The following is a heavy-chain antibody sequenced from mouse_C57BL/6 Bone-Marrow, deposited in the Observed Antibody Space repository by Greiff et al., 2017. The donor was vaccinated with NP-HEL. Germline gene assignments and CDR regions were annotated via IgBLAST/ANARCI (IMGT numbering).Heavy chain of an antibody. J-gene: IGHJ1*03. CDR3: ARDYYGSSYDWYFDV. CDR2: INPGSGGT. Sequence: QVQLQQSGAELVRPGTSVKVSCKASGYAFTNYLIEWVKQRPGQGLEWIGVINPGSGGTNYNEKFKGKATLTADKSSSTAYMQLSSLTSEDSAVYFGARDYYGSSYDWYFDVWGTGTTVTVSS. V-gene: IGHV1-54*01. D-gene: IGHD1-1*01. CDR1: GYAFTNYL.